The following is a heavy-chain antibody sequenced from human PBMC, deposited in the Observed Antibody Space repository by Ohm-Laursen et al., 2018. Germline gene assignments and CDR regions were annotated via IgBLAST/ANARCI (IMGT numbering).Heavy chain of an antibody. Sequence: SVKVSCKTSGFTFTSSAVQWVRQARGQRLEWIGWIVVGSGNTNYAQKFQERVTITRDMSTSTAYMELSSLRSEDAAVYYCAADANVDTAMVTADYWGQGTLVTVSS. CDR3: AADANVDTAMVTADY. D-gene: IGHD5-18*01. CDR1: GFTFTSSA. CDR2: IVVGSGNT. V-gene: IGHV1-58*01. J-gene: IGHJ4*02.